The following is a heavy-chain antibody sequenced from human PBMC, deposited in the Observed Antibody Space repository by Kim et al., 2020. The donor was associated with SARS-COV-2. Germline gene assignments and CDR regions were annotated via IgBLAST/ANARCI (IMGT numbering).Heavy chain of an antibody. V-gene: IGHV1-46*01. CDR3: ARGQGRLVASTYYYGMDV. J-gene: IGHJ6*02. Sequence: ASVKVSCKASGYTFTSYYMHWVRQAPGQGLEWMGIINPSGGSTSYAQKFQGRVTMTRDTSTSTVYMELSSLRSEDTAVYYCARGQGRLVASTYYYGMDVWGQGTTVTVSS. D-gene: IGHD2-15*01. CDR1: GYTFTSYY. CDR2: INPSGGST.